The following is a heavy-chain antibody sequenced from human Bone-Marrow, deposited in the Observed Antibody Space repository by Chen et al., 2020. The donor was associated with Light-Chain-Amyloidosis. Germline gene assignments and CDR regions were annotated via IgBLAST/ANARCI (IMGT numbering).Heavy chain of an antibody. J-gene: IGHJ6*03. CDR3: ARVGIQGMTFERYNYYYYMDV. CDR1: GFTLSSYA. V-gene: IGHV3-30-3*01. D-gene: IGHD5-18*01. Sequence: QVQLVESGGGVVQPGRSLRLSCAASGFTLSSYAIHWVRQAPGKGLEWVAFMSNDGSTKYYSDSVKGRVTISRDTAKNTLSLPMNSLRAEDTAVYYSARVGIQGMTFERYNYYYYMDVWGKGTTVTVSS. CDR2: MSNDGSTK.